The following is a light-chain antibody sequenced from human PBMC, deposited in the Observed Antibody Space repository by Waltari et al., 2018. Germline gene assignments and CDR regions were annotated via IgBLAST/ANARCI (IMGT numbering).Light chain of an antibody. V-gene: IGLV1-40*01. J-gene: IGLJ2*01. CDR1: SSNIGAGYA. Sequence: SSNIGAGYAVHWYQQIPGTAPKLLIYVTSNRPSGVPDRFSGSKSGTSASLAITGLQAEDEADYYCQSYDSSLSDSVFGGGTKLTVL. CDR3: QSYDSSLSDSV. CDR2: VTS.